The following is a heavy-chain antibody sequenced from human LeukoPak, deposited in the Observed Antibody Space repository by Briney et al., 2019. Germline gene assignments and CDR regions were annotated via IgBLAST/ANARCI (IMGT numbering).Heavy chain of an antibody. J-gene: IGHJ4*02. Sequence: SGPTLVNPTPTLTLTCTFSGFSLSTRGMCVSWIRQPRGKALEWLARIDWDDDKYYSASLKTRLTISKDTSKNQVVLTMTNMDPVDTATYYCARIRYDSRSFDYWGQGTLVTVSS. CDR3: ARIRYDSRSFDY. CDR1: GFSLSTRGMC. V-gene: IGHV2-70*11. D-gene: IGHD3-22*01. CDR2: IDWDDDK.